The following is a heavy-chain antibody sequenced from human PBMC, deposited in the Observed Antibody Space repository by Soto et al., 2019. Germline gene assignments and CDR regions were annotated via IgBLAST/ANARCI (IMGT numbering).Heavy chain of an antibody. D-gene: IGHD1-26*01. J-gene: IGHJ4*02. CDR2: IYYSGST. Sequence: KTSETLSLTCTVSGGSISSSSYYWGWIRQPPGKGLEWIGSIYYSGSTNYNPSLKSRVTMSIDTSNKHFSLSLKSVTAADTAVYYCARTVGAAYYFDFWGQGALVTVSS. CDR1: GGSISSSSYY. V-gene: IGHV4-39*07. CDR3: ARTVGAAYYFDF.